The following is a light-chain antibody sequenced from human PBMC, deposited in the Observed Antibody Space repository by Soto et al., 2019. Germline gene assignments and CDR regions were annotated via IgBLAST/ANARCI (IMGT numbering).Light chain of an antibody. CDR3: NSYTSATTLRGV. CDR2: DVS. V-gene: IGLV2-14*03. CDR1: STDVGGDNY. Sequence: QSALTPPPSESGSPGQSITISCTGTSTDVGGDNYVSWYQQYPGKAPKLIIYDVSSRPSGVSDRFSGSKSGNTASLTISGLQAEDEVDYYCNSYTSATTLRGVFGVGTNATVL. J-gene: IGLJ1*01.